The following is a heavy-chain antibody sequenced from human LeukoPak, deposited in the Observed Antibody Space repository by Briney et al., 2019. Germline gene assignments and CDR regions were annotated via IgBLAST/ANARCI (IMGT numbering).Heavy chain of an antibody. CDR3: ARALNRYFDI. CDR1: GYSISSGYY. J-gene: IGHJ3*02. Sequence: SETLSLTCTVSGYSISSGYYWGWIRQPPGKGLEWIGYIFYSGSTNYNPSLKSRVTVSIDTSKNQFSLKLSSVTAADTAVYYCARALNRYFDIWGQGTMVTVSS. V-gene: IGHV4-61*01. CDR2: IFYSGST.